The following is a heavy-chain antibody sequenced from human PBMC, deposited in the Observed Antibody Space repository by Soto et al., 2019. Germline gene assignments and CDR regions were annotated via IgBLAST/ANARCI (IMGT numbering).Heavy chain of an antibody. CDR2: IYYSGST. Sequence: LSLTCTVFGCSVISGSYYWSWIRQPPGKGLEWIGYIYYSGSTNYNPSLKSRVTISVDTSKNQFSLKLSSVTAADTAVYYCASSPDFDYWGKGTLVTVSS. CDR1: GCSVISGSYY. J-gene: IGHJ4*02. CDR3: ASSPDFDY. V-gene: IGHV4-61*01.